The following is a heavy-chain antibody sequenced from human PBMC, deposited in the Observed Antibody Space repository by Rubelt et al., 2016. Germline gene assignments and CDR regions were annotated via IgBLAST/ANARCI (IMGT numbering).Heavy chain of an antibody. D-gene: IGHD2-8*01. J-gene: IGHJ5*02. V-gene: IGHV4-39*07. Sequence: SGSTYYNPSLKSRVTISVDTSKNQFSLKLSSVTAADTAVYYCARGLINAGVWFDPWGQGTLVTVSS. CDR3: ARGLINAGVWFDP. CDR2: SGST.